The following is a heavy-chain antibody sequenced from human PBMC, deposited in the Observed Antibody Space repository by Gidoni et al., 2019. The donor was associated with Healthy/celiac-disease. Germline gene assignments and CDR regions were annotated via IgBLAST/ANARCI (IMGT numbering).Heavy chain of an antibody. CDR2: ISYDGINK. Sequence: QVQLVESGGGVVQPGRSLRLSCAASGFTFSSYGMHWVRQAPGKGLEWVAVISYDGINKYYADSVKGRFTISRDNSKNTLYLQMNSLRAEDTAVYYCAKVPQWLVLDAFDIWGQGTMVTVSS. J-gene: IGHJ3*02. V-gene: IGHV3-30*18. CDR1: GFTFSSYG. CDR3: AKVPQWLVLDAFDI. D-gene: IGHD6-19*01.